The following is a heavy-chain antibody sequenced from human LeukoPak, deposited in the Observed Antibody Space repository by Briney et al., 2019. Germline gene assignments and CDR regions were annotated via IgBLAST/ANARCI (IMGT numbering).Heavy chain of an antibody. CDR2: IYYSGST. CDR1: GGSISSYY. J-gene: IGHJ3*02. D-gene: IGHD2-2*01. Sequence: PSETLSLTCTVSGGSISSYYWSWIRQPPGKGLEWIGYIYYSGSTNYNPSLKSRVTISVDTSKNQFSLKLSSVTAADTAVYYCAREDQSLGGADDAFDIWGQGTMVTVSS. V-gene: IGHV4-59*01. CDR3: AREDQSLGGADDAFDI.